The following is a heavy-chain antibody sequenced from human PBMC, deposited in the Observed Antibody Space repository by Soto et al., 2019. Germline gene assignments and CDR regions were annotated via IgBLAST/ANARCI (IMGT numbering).Heavy chain of an antibody. J-gene: IGHJ4*02. Sequence: QVHLVQSGAEVKKPGASVKLSCKASGYRFTTYYLHWVRQAPGQGLEWMGMINPNGGATTYAQRFQGKVTMTTDTSTSTVYMELSTLRYDHTAVYYCARGISGTYTALDFWGQGALVTVSS. D-gene: IGHD1-26*01. CDR2: INPNGGAT. V-gene: IGHV1-46*01. CDR1: GYRFTTYY. CDR3: ARGISGTYTALDF.